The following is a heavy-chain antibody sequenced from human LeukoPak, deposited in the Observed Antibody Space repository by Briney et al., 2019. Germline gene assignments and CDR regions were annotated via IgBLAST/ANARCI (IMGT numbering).Heavy chain of an antibody. V-gene: IGHV4-34*01. CDR1: GGSISSYY. CDR3: ARVPSDI. Sequence: PSETLSLTCTVSGGSISSYYWSWIRQPPGKGLEWIGEINHSGSTNYNPSLKSRVTISVDASKNQFSLKLSSVTAADTAVYYCARVPSDIWGQGTMVTVSS. CDR2: INHSGST. J-gene: IGHJ3*02.